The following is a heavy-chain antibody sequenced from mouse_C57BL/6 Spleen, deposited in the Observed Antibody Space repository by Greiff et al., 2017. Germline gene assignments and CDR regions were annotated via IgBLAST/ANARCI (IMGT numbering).Heavy chain of an antibody. D-gene: IGHD4-1*01. J-gene: IGHJ2*01. Sequence: EVKLMESGEGLVKPGGSLKLSCAASGFTFSSYAMSWVRQTPEKRLEWVAYISSGGAYIFYADTAKGRFTISRDNARNTLYLQMSSLKSEDTAMYYCTRGPWDGYFDYWGQGTTLTVSS. CDR2: ISSGGAYI. V-gene: IGHV5-9-1*02. CDR3: TRGPWDGYFDY. CDR1: GFTFSSYA.